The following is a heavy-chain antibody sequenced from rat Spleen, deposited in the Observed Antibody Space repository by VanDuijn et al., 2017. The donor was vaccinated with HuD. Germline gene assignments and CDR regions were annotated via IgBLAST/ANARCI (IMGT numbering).Heavy chain of an antibody. CDR2: IRSGGST. D-gene: IGHD1-1*01. J-gene: IGHJ3*01. CDR1: GFSLANYY. Sequence: QVQLKETGPGLVQPTQALSITCSVSGFSLANYYMHWVRQTPGKGLEWMGFIRSGGSTESTSEFKSRLSISRDTSKSQVFLKMNSLQTEDTATYYCARSEGVHYYLPFADWGQGTLVTISS. V-gene: IGHV2-65*01. CDR3: ARSEGVHYYLPFAD.